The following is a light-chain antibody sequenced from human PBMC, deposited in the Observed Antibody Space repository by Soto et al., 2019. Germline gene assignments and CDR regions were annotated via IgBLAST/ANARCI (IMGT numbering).Light chain of an antibody. CDR1: QSVNSDY. CDR3: HHYGGSPIT. CDR2: GAS. J-gene: IGKJ5*01. Sequence: EIVLTQSPGTLSLSPGERATLSCRASQSVNSDYLGWFQQKPGQAPRLLIYGASTRATGIPDRFSGSGSGTDFTLTISRLEPEDFAVYYCHHYGGSPITFGQETRLEIK. V-gene: IGKV3-20*01.